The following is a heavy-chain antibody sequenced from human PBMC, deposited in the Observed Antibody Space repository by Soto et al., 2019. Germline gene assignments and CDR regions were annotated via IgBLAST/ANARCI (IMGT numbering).Heavy chain of an antibody. D-gene: IGHD2-15*01. CDR1: GFTFGDYA. J-gene: IGHJ4*02. CDR3: ARDCGRCYSGFDS. Sequence: GGSLRLSCTASGFTFGDYAMSWFRQAPGKGLEWVGFIRSKAYGGTTEYAASVKGRFTISRDDSKSIAYLQMNSLKTEDTAVYYCARDCGRCYSGFDSWGQGTPVNVS. V-gene: IGHV3-49*03. CDR2: IRSKAYGGTT.